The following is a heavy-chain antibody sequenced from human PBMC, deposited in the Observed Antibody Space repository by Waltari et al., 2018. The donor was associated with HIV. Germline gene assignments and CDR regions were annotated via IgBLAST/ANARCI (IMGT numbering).Heavy chain of an antibody. CDR3: ARDTHYGMDV. CDR2: ISYDGSNK. V-gene: IGHV3-30-3*01. J-gene: IGHJ6*02. Sequence: QVQLVESGGGVVQPGKSLRVSCAATGLPFSSYAMHWVRQAPGKGLEWVAVISYDGSNKYSAYSVKGRFTISRDNSKNTLYLQMNSLRAEDTAMYYCARDTHYGMDVWGQGTTVTVSS. CDR1: GLPFSSYA.